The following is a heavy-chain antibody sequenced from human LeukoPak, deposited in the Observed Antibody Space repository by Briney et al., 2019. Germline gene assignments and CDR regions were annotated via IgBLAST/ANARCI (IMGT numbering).Heavy chain of an antibody. V-gene: IGHV4-34*01. CDR1: GGSFSGYY. Sequence: SETLSLTCAVYGGSFSGYYWSWIRQPPGKGLEWIGEINHSGSTNYNPSLKSRVTISVDTPKNQFSLKLSSVTAADTAVYYCARGRGWLRSYYYYYMDVWGKGTTVTVSS. CDR3: ARGRGWLRSYYYYYMDV. CDR2: INHSGST. D-gene: IGHD5-24*01. J-gene: IGHJ6*03.